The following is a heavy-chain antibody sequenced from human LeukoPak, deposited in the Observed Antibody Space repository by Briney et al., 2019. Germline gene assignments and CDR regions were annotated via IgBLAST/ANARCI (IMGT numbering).Heavy chain of an antibody. CDR3: ASAWGGGGRSRGALDF. CDR2: IGTVADT. V-gene: IGHV3-13*01. Sequence: GGSLRLSCAASGFNFNNYVFHEVRQVAGKRLEWVAGIGTVADTFYPDSVMGRFTISRKNAKNSFYLPMNSLSGGERSVYYCASAWGGGGRSRGALDFWGQGILVTVSS. J-gene: IGHJ4*02. D-gene: IGHD3-16*01. CDR1: GFNFNNYV.